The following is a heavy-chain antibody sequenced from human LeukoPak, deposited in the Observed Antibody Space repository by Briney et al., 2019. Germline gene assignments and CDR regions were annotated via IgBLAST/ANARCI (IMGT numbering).Heavy chain of an antibody. CDR3: TKYYYDSSGYLYYFDY. V-gene: IGHV3-15*01. J-gene: IGHJ4*02. D-gene: IGHD3-22*01. CDR1: GFTFTNAW. CDR2: IKSKTDGGTA. Sequence: GGSLRLSCAASGFTFTNAWMSWVRQAPGKGLEWVGRIKSKTDGGTADYAAPVKGRFTISRDDAKNTLYLQMNSLKTEDTAVYYCTKYYYDSSGYLYYFDYWGQGTLVTVSS.